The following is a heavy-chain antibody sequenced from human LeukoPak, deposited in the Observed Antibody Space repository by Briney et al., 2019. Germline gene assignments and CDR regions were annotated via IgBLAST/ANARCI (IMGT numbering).Heavy chain of an antibody. CDR2: IKQDGSEK. Sequence: GGSLRLSRAASGFPFSSFWMSWVRQAPGKGLEWVAHIKQDGSEKYYVDSVKGRFTISRDNAKNSLYLQMNSLRAEDTAVYYCARDSDFDFWGQGTLVTVSS. CDR1: GFPFSSFW. V-gene: IGHV3-7*05. CDR3: ARDSDFDF. J-gene: IGHJ4*02.